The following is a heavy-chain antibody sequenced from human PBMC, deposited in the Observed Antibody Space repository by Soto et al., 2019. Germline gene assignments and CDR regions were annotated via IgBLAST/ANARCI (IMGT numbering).Heavy chain of an antibody. J-gene: IGHJ4*02. CDR3: ARNVVVAATVDY. CDR2: IYYSGST. Sequence: SETLSLTCTVSGGSISSGGYYWSWIRQHPGKGLEWIGYIYYSGSTYYNPSLKSRVTISVDTSKNQFSLKLSSVTAADTAVYYCARNVVVAATVDYWGQGTLVTVSS. D-gene: IGHD2-15*01. CDR1: GGSISSGGYY. V-gene: IGHV4-31*03.